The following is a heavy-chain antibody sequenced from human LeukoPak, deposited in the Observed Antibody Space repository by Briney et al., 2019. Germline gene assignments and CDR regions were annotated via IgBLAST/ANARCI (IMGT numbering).Heavy chain of an antibody. Sequence: GGSLRLSCAASGFTVSSNYMTWVRQAPGKGLEWVSYIGNSGSTRYYADSVRGRFTISRDNAKNSLYLQMNSLRAEDTAIYYCARLRWSAWGNWFDPWGQGTLVTVSS. D-gene: IGHD4-23*01. V-gene: IGHV3-48*03. CDR1: GFTVSSNY. CDR2: IGNSGSTR. J-gene: IGHJ5*02. CDR3: ARLRWSAWGNWFDP.